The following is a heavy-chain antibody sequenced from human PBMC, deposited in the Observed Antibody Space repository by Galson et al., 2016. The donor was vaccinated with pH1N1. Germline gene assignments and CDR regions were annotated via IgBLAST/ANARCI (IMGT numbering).Heavy chain of an antibody. CDR2: IYTSGST. V-gene: IGHV4-61*09. CDR1: GDSMTSGFYY. CDR3: ARGRIDSAGSGSYYSNYYYGMAV. J-gene: IGHJ6*02. D-gene: IGHD3-10*01. Sequence: TLSLTCSVSGDSMTSGFYYWSWIRQPAGKGLEYIGYIYTSGSTNYSPSLKSRLTIPVDTSKNQVSLKLSSVTAADTAVYYCARGRIDSAGSGSYYSNYYYGMAVWGQGTTVTVSS.